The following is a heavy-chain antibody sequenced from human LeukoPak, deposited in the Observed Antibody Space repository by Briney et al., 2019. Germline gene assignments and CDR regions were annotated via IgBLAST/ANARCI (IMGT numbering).Heavy chain of an antibody. CDR3: ARQRYLNYYYYGMDV. V-gene: IGHV4-59*08. CDR1: GGSISSYY. D-gene: IGHD1-1*01. CDR2: IYYSGST. J-gene: IGHJ6*02. Sequence: SETLSPTCTVSGGSISSYYWSWIRQPPGKGLEWIGYIYYSGSTNYNPSLKSRVTISVDTSKNQFSLKLSSVTAADTAVYYCARQRYLNYYYYGMDVWGQGTTVTVSS.